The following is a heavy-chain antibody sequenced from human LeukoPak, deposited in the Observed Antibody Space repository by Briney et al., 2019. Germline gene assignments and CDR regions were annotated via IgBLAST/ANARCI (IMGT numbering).Heavy chain of an antibody. CDR1: GFTFSSYG. V-gene: IGHV3-30*18. J-gene: IGHJ3*02. CDR2: ISYDGSNK. D-gene: IGHD6-19*01. Sequence: GGSLRLSCAASGFTFSSYGMHWVRQAPGNGLEWVAVISYDGSNKYYADSVKGRFTISRDNSKNTLYLQMNSLRAEDTAVYYCAKGVHSSGWDAFDIWGQGTMVTVSS. CDR3: AKGVHSSGWDAFDI.